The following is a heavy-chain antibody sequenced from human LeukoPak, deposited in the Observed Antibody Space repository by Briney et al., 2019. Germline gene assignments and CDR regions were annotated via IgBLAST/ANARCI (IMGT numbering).Heavy chain of an antibody. CDR2: FYTSGST. D-gene: IGHD2-15*01. V-gene: IGHV4-4*07. J-gene: IGHJ6*02. Sequence: SETLSLTCTVSGGSISSYYWSWIRQPAGKGLEWIGRFYTSGSTNYNPSLKSRVTMSVDTSKNQFSLKLSSVTAADTAVYYCASPRYCSGGSCYSPRYYYYYYGMDVWGQGTTVTVSS. CDR1: GGSISSYY. CDR3: ASPRYCSGGSCYSPRYYYYYYGMDV.